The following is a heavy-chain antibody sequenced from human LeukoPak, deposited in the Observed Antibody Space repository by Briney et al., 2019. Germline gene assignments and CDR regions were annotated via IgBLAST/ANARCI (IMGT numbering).Heavy chain of an antibody. D-gene: IGHD6-13*01. CDR1: GFTFSSYG. J-gene: IGHJ3*02. V-gene: IGHV3-30*02. Sequence: EGSLRLSCAASGFTFSSYGMHWVRQAPGKGLEWVAFIRYDGSNKYYADSVKGRFTISRDNSKNTLYLQMNSLRAEDTAVYYCAKDPRQQLVPGDDAFDIWGQGTMVTVSS. CDR3: AKDPRQQLVPGDDAFDI. CDR2: IRYDGSNK.